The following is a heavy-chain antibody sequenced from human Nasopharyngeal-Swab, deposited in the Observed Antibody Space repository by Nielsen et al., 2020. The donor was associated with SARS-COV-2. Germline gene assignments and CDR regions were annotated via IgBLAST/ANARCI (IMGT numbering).Heavy chain of an antibody. CDR3: ARDLNDCGGDCGGYDYYYYGMDV. V-gene: IGHV4-34*01. D-gene: IGHD2-21*02. CDR2: INHSGST. J-gene: IGHJ6*02. Sequence: RQAPGKGLEWIGEINHSGSTNYNPSLKSRVTISVDTSKNQFSLKLSSVTAADTAVYYCARDLNDCGGDCGGYDYYYYGMDVWGQGTTVTVSS.